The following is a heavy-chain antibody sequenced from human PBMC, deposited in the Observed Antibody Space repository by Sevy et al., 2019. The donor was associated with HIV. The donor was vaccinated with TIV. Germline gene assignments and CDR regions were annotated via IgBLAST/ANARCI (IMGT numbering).Heavy chain of an antibody. D-gene: IGHD6-13*01. Sequence: GGSLRLSCAASGFTFSSYWMHWVRQAPGKGLVWVSRINSGGSSTTYADSVKGRFTISRDDAKNTLYLQMNSLRAEDTAVYYCARPKGYSSSWYYYWGQGTLVTVSS. CDR2: INSGGSST. CDR1: GFTFSSYW. J-gene: IGHJ4*02. CDR3: ARPKGYSSSWYYY. V-gene: IGHV3-74*01.